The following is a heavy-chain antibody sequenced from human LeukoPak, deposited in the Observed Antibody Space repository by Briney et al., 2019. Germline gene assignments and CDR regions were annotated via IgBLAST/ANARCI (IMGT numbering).Heavy chain of an antibody. D-gene: IGHD5-12*01. V-gene: IGHV3-23*01. Sequence: GGSLRLSCAASGFTFSKFAMSWVRQAPGKGLEWVSGISDSGDSTYYADSVKGRFTISRDNAKNTLHLQMNSLRAEDTAVYYCARGVGGSDDYWGQGTLVSVSS. CDR3: ARGVGGSDDY. CDR1: GFTFSKFA. J-gene: IGHJ4*02. CDR2: ISDSGDST.